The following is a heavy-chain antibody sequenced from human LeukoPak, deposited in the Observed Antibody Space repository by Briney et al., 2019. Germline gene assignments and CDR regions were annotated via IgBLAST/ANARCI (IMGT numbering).Heavy chain of an antibody. CDR1: GGSFSGYY. D-gene: IGHD1-7*01. Sequence: PSETLSPTCAVYGGSFSGYYSSWLRQPPGKGLEWIGEINHSESTNYNPSLKSRVTISVDTSKSQCSLKLSSVTAADTAVYYCARGRDTNWNYALDYWGHGTLVTVSS. V-gene: IGHV4-34*01. CDR3: ARGRDTNWNYALDY. CDR2: INHSEST. J-gene: IGHJ4*01.